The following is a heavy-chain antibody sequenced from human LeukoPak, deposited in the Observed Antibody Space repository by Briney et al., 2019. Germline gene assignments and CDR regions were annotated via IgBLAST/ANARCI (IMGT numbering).Heavy chain of an antibody. CDR1: GYSFSDYW. V-gene: IGHV5-51*01. CDR3: ARQGEVVPAAIDY. Sequence: GESLKISCQCSGYSFSDYWIAWVRQMPGKGLEWMGIIYPGDSDTRYNPSFQGQVTISADRSISTAYLQWSSLKASDTAMYYCARQGEVVPAAIDYWGQGTLVTVSS. D-gene: IGHD2-2*01. J-gene: IGHJ4*02. CDR2: IYPGDSDT.